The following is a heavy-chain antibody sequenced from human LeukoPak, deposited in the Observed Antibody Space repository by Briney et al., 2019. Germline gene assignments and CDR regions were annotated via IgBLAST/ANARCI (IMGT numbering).Heavy chain of an antibody. CDR3: ARAGELRYMDV. Sequence: GGSLRLSCTASGFTFGDYAMSWIRQAPGKGLEWVSTIKGIGPTTYYADSLKGRFTISRDNAKNSLFLQMSSLRADDTAIYHCARAGELRYMDVWGKGTAVTVSS. D-gene: IGHD3-16*01. CDR2: IKGIGPTT. CDR1: GFTFGDYA. V-gene: IGHV3-11*04. J-gene: IGHJ6*03.